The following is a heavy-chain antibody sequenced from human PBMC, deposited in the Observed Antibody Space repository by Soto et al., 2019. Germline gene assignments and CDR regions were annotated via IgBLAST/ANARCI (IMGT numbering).Heavy chain of an antibody. V-gene: IGHV3-48*03. CDR3: AGQQLVLSWFDP. Sequence: VQLVESGGGLVQPGGSLRLSCAASGFTFSSYEMNWVRQAPGKGLEWVSYISSSGSTIYYADSVKGRFTISRDNAKNTLYLQMNSLRAEDTAVYYCAGQQLVLSWFDPWGQGTLVTVSS. CDR1: GFTFSSYE. CDR2: ISSSGSTI. J-gene: IGHJ5*02. D-gene: IGHD6-13*01.